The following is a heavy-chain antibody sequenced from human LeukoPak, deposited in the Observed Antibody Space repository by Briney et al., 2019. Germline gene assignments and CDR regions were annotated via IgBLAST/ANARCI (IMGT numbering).Heavy chain of an antibody. J-gene: IGHJ4*02. D-gene: IGHD1-26*01. V-gene: IGHV3-23*01. CDR2: ISGSGDNT. CDR3: AKDPSSGSPYYFDC. Sequence: PGGSLRLSCAVSGFTFSNYAMSWVRQAPGKGLEWVSAISGSGDNTHYADSVKGRFTISRDNSLNTLYLQMNSLRAEDTAVYYCAKDPSSGSPYYFDCWGQGTLDTVSS. CDR1: GFTFSNYA.